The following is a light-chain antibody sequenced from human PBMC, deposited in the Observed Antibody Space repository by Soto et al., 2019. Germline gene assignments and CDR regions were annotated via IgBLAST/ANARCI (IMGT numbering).Light chain of an antibody. Sequence: DIQMTQSPSAMSASVGDRATITCRASQGINNYLAWFQQKPAKAPERLIYAASTLDSGVPSRFSGSGSGTESALTITTLLPEDFATYLCLPHDSYPHTFGQGTNLEIK. CDR1: QGINNY. V-gene: IGKV1-17*03. CDR3: LPHDSYPHT. J-gene: IGKJ2*01. CDR2: AAS.